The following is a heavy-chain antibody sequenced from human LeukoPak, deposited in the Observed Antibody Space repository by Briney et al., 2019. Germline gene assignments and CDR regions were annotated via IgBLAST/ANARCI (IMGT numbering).Heavy chain of an antibody. Sequence: SQTLSLTCTVSGGSISSGDYYWSWIRQPPGKGLEWIGYNYYSGSTNYNPSLKSRVTISVDTSKNQFSLKLSSVTAADTAVYYCARLPNTHGWSPLGAFDIWGQGTMVTVSS. CDR1: GGSISSGDYY. J-gene: IGHJ3*02. CDR3: ARLPNTHGWSPLGAFDI. CDR2: NYYSGST. V-gene: IGHV4-61*08. D-gene: IGHD2-2*02.